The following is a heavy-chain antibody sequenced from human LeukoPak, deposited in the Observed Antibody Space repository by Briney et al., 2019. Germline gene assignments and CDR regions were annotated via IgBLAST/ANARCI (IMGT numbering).Heavy chain of an antibody. V-gene: IGHV4-34*01. CDR3: ARGWKSSVTKDVWWFDP. J-gene: IGHJ5*02. CDR1: GGSFSGYY. Sequence: PSETLSLTCAVYGGSFSGYYWSWIRQPPGKGLEWIGEINHSGSTNYNPSLKSRVTISVDTSKNQFSLKLSSVTAADTAVYYCARGWKSSVTKDVWWFDPWGQGTLVTVSS. D-gene: IGHD4-17*01. CDR2: INHSGST.